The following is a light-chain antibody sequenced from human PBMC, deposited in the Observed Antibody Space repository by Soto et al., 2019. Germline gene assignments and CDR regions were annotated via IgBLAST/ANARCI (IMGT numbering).Light chain of an antibody. Sequence: QSALTQPASVSGSPGQSITISCTGTSSDVGSYNLVSWYQQHPGKAPKLMIYEGSKRPSGVSNRFSGSKSGNTASLTISGLQAVDEADYYGCSYAGSVVFGGGTKLTVL. J-gene: IGLJ2*01. V-gene: IGLV2-23*01. CDR1: SSDVGSYNL. CDR3: CSYAGSVV. CDR2: EGS.